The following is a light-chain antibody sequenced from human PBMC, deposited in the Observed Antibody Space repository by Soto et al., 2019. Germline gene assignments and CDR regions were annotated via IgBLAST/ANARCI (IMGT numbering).Light chain of an antibody. CDR1: SSDVGGHNY. CDR2: EVT. J-gene: IGLJ2*01. V-gene: IGLV2-8*01. CDR3: SSYAGNNNLI. Sequence: QSALTQPPSASGSPGQSVTISCTGTSSDVGGHNYVSWYQQHPDKAPRLMIYEVTKRPSGVPDRFSGSKSGNTASLTVSGLQAEDEADYYCSSYAGNNNLIFGGGTKLTVL.